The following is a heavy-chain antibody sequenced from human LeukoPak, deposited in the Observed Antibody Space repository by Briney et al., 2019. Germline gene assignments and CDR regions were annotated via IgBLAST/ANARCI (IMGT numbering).Heavy chain of an antibody. CDR3: ARDYRQLAVRY. V-gene: IGHV4-39*02. J-gene: IGHJ4*02. Sequence: SETLSLTCTVSGGSISSSSYYWGWIRQPPGKGLEWIGSIYYSGSTYYNPSLKSRVTISADTSKNQFSLKLSSVTAADTAVYYCARDYRQLAVRYWGQGTLVTVSS. D-gene: IGHD6-6*01. CDR1: GGSISSSSYY. CDR2: IYYSGST.